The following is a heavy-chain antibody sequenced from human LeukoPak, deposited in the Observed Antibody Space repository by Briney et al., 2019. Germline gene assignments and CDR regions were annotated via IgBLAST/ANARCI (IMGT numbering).Heavy chain of an antibody. Sequence: KTGGSLRLSCAASGFIFNDYYMSWIRQAPGKGLEWVSYISSSGSTIYYADSVKGRFTISRDNAKNSLYLQMNSLRAEDTAFYYCARPYSSGWYDKGLFDIWGQGTMVTVSS. CDR2: ISSSGSTI. CDR1: GFIFNDYY. J-gene: IGHJ3*02. V-gene: IGHV3-11*01. CDR3: ARPYSSGWYDKGLFDI. D-gene: IGHD6-19*01.